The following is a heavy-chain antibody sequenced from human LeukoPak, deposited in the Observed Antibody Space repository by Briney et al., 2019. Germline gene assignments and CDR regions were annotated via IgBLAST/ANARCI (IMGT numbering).Heavy chain of an antibody. V-gene: IGHV3-43*02. D-gene: IGHD3-10*01. CDR3: ARGRNYGSGTYYNLDS. Sequence: PGGSLRLSYAASGFTFDDYAMHWVRQAPGKGLEWVSLISGDGGSTYYADSVKGRFTISRDNSKNSLYLQMNSLRSEDTAVYYCARGRNYGSGTYYNLDSWGQGTLVTVSS. CDR1: GFTFDDYA. J-gene: IGHJ4*02. CDR2: ISGDGGST.